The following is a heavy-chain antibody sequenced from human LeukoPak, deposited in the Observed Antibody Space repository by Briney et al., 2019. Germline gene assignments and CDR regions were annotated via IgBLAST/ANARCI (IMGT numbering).Heavy chain of an antibody. D-gene: IGHD3-10*01. CDR3: AREGDYYGSGNAFDI. J-gene: IGHJ3*02. Sequence: PGGSLRLSCAASGFTFSSYSMNWVRQAPGKGLEWVSSISSSSSYIYYADSVKGRFTISRDNAKNSLYLQMNSLRAEDTAVYYCAREGDYYGSGNAFDIWGQGTMVTVSS. V-gene: IGHV3-21*01. CDR1: GFTFSSYS. CDR2: ISSSSSYI.